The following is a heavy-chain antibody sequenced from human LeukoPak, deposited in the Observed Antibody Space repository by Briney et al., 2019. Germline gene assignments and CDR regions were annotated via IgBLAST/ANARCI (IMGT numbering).Heavy chain of an antibody. D-gene: IGHD3-3*01. CDR2: IKQDGGEK. V-gene: IGHV3-7*01. CDR1: GFTFSSDW. J-gene: IGHJ3*02. CDR3: ARDAFSRISVFGVVSDAFDI. Sequence: GESLRLSCAASGFTFSSDWMSWVRQAQGKVPEWVANIKQDGGEKNYVDSVKGRFTISRDNAKNSLYLQMNSLRAEDTAVYYCARDAFSRISVFGVVSDAFDIWGQGTMVTVSS.